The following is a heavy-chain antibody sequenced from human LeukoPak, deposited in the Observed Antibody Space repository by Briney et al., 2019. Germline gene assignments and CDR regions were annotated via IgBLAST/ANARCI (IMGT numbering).Heavy chain of an antibody. CDR2: IYWNDDN. CDR3: AHYGDYRFMYYFDY. V-gene: IGHV2-5*01. Sequence: SGPTLVNPTQTLTLTCTFSGFSLSTSGLGVGWIRQPPGKALEWLALIYWNDDNRYSPSLKSRLTITKDTSKNQVVLKMTNMDPVDTATYYCAHYGDYRFMYYFDYWGQGTLVTVSS. CDR1: GFSLSTSGLG. J-gene: IGHJ4*02. D-gene: IGHD4-17*01.